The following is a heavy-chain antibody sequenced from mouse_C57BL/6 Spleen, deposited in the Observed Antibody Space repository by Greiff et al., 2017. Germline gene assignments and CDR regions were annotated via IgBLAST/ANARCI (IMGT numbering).Heavy chain of an antibody. Sequence: EVHLVESGPGLVKPSQSLSLTCSVTGYSITSGYYWNWIRQFPGNKLEWMGYISYDGSNNYNPSLKNRISITRDTSKTQFFLKLNSVTTEDTATYYCARGGIDYYGSSPRLTYWGQGTLVTVSA. V-gene: IGHV3-6*01. J-gene: IGHJ3*01. CDR1: GYSITSGYY. CDR2: ISYDGSN. CDR3: ARGGIDYYGSSPRLTY. D-gene: IGHD1-1*01.